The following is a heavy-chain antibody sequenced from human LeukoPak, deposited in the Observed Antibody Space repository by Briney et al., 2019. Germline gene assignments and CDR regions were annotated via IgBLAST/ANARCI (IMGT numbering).Heavy chain of an antibody. CDR2: IYTSGST. CDR1: GGSISSGSYY. J-gene: IGHJ3*02. Sequence: PSETLSLTCTVSGGSISSGSYYWSWIRQPAGKGLEWIGRIYTSGSTNYNPSLKSRVTISVDTSKNQFSLKLSSVTAADTAVYYCARDPPYDFWSGFSDAFDIWGQGTMVTVSS. V-gene: IGHV4-61*02. D-gene: IGHD3-3*01. CDR3: ARDPPYDFWSGFSDAFDI.